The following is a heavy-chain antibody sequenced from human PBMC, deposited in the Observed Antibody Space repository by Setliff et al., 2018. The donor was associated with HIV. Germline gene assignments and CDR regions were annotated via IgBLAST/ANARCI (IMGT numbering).Heavy chain of an antibody. CDR3: ARDSSSWYGADWFDP. CDR1: GGSISSYY. D-gene: IGHD6-13*01. V-gene: IGHV4-59*12. CDR2: IYYSGST. J-gene: IGHJ5*02. Sequence: PSETLSLTCTVSGGSISSYYWSWIRQPPGKGLEWIGYIYYSGSTNYNPSLKSRVTVSVDTSKNQFSLKLSSVTAADTAVYYCARDSSSWYGADWFDPWGQGTLVTVSS.